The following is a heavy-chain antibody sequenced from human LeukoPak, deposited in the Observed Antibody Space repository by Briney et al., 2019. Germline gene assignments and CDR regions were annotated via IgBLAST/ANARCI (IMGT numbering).Heavy chain of an antibody. Sequence: SETLSLTCTVSGGSISSYYWSWIRQPAGKGLEWIGRIYTSGSTNYNPSLKSRVTISVDTSKNQFSLKLSSVTAADTAVYYCARDGITIFGVVIKAEYFQHWGQGTLVTVSS. CDR3: ARDGITIFGVVIKAEYFQH. CDR1: GGSISSYY. V-gene: IGHV4-4*07. J-gene: IGHJ1*01. CDR2: IYTSGST. D-gene: IGHD3-3*01.